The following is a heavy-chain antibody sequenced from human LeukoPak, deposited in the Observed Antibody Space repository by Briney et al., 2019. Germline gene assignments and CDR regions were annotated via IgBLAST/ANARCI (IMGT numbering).Heavy chain of an antibody. Sequence: ASVTVSCKASGYTFTSYGISWVRQAPGQGLEWMGWISGYTGATHYSVKLQDRLTVTTDTSTNTAYMELRSLRSADTAVYFCVRDTPGLAKLFDYWGQGTLVTVSS. CDR1: GYTFTSYG. CDR2: ISGYTGAT. V-gene: IGHV1-18*01. D-gene: IGHD2-15*01. J-gene: IGHJ4*02. CDR3: VRDTPGLAKLFDY.